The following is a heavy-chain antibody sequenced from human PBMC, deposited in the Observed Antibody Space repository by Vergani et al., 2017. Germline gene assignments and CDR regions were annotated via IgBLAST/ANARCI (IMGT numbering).Heavy chain of an antibody. D-gene: IGHD3-16*02. J-gene: IGHJ5*02. V-gene: IGHV1-8*01. Sequence: QVQLVQSGAEVKKPGASVTVSCKASGYTFTSYDINWVRQATGQGLEWMGWMNPNSGNTGYAQKFQGRVTMTRNTSISTAYMELSSLRSEDTAVYYCARGLSYDYVWGSYRYNWFDPWGQGTLVTVSS. CDR2: MNPNSGNT. CDR3: ARGLSYDYVWGSYRYNWFDP. CDR1: GYTFTSYD.